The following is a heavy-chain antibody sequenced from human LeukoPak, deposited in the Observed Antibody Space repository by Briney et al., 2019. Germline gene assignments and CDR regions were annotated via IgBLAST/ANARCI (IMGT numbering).Heavy chain of an antibody. D-gene: IGHD2-21*01. J-gene: IGHJ3*02. Sequence: ASVKVSCKALGYSFETSSLTWVRQAPGQRPEWMGWISPTNGNTYYAQGLQGRVSMTTDTSTGTAYMELRSPRSDDTAVYYCARVRNSHKLWGGLDILGQGTKVGVS. CDR2: ISPTNGNT. V-gene: IGHV1-18*01. CDR1: GYSFETSS. CDR3: ARVRNSHKLWGGLDI.